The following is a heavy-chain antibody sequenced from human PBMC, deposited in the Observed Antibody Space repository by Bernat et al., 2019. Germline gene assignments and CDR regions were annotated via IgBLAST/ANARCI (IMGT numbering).Heavy chain of an antibody. D-gene: IGHD3-10*01. CDR2: IYYSGST. CDR3: ARHSGSGSYLSGMDV. Sequence: QLQLQESGPGLVKPSETLSLTCTVSGGSISSSSYYWGWIRQPPGKGLEWIGSIYYSGSTYYNPSLKSRVTISVDTSKNQFSLKLSSVTAADTAVYYCARHSGSGSYLSGMDVWGQGTMVTVSS. CDR1: GGSISSSSYY. V-gene: IGHV4-39*01. J-gene: IGHJ6*02.